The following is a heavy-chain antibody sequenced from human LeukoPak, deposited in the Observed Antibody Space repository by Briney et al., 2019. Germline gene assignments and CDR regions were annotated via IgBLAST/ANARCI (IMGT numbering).Heavy chain of an antibody. Sequence: GRSLRLSCAASGSTFSSYGMQWVRQAPGKGLEWVAVIAYDGSNKYYADSVKGRFTISRDNSKNTLYLQMNSLRAEDTAVYYCAKDLIAAAGNPYYYGMDVWGQGTTVTASS. CDR3: AKDLIAAAGNPYYYGMDV. J-gene: IGHJ6*02. CDR1: GSTFSSYG. D-gene: IGHD6-13*01. V-gene: IGHV3-30*18. CDR2: IAYDGSNK.